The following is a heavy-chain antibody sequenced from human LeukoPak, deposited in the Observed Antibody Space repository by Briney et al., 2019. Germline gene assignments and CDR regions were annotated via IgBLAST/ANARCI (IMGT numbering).Heavy chain of an antibody. J-gene: IGHJ4*02. CDR1: GYTFTSYY. D-gene: IGHD3-22*01. CDR3: ARDCPGRDSSGYQDGFDY. Sequence: ASVKVSCKASGYTFTSYYMHWVRQAPGQGLEWMGIINPSGGSTSYAQKFQGRVTMTRDTSTSTVYMELSSLGSEDTAVYYCARDCPGRDSSGYQDGFDYWGQGHLVTVSS. CDR2: INPSGGST. V-gene: IGHV1-46*01.